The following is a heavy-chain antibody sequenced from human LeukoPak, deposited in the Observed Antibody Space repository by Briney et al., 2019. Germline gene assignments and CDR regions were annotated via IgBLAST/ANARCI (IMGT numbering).Heavy chain of an antibody. CDR3: ARSGTVATTTDY. V-gene: IGHV3-53*01. J-gene: IGHJ4*02. CDR1: GFTVSSHY. Sequence: PRGSLRLSCAASGFTVSSHYMSWVRRAPGKGLEWVSVIDNGGSTYYADSVKGRFTISRDHSKNTLYLQMNSLRAEDTAVYYCARSGTVATTTDYWGQGTLVTVSS. D-gene: IGHD5-12*01. CDR2: IDNGGST.